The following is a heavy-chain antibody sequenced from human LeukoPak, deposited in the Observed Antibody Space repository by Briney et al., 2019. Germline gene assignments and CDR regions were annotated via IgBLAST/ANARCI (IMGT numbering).Heavy chain of an antibody. CDR1: GGSISSYY. Sequence: SETLSLTCTVSGGSISSYYWSWLRQPPGKGLEWIGYIYYSGSTNYNPSLKSRVTISVDTSKNQFSLKLSSVTAADTAIYFCAGDYGSNNSWGQGTLVTVSS. CDR3: AGDYGSNNS. V-gene: IGHV4-59*01. J-gene: IGHJ4*02. D-gene: IGHD4-23*01. CDR2: IYYSGST.